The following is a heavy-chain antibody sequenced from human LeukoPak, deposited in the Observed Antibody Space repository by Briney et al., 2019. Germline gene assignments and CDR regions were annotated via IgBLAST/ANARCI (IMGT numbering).Heavy chain of an antibody. CDR1: GFIFNTYS. CDR3: ARLVRGVIDY. D-gene: IGHD3-10*01. CDR2: ISSSSSNT. V-gene: IGHV3-48*01. J-gene: IGHJ4*02. Sequence: PGGSLRLSCAASGFIFNTYSVNWVRQAPGKGLEWVSYISSSSSNTYYADSVKGRFTISRDNGKNTLYLQMNSLRAEDTAVYYCARLVRGVIDYWGQGTLVTVSS.